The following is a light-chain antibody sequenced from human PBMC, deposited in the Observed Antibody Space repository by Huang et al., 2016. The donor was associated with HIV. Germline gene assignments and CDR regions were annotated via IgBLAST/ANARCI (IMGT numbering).Light chain of an antibody. CDR3: QQRSNWPAIT. V-gene: IGKV3-11*01. Sequence: EIVLTQSPATLSLSPGERATLSCTASQSVTTYLAWYQQKPGQAPRLLIYDASSSATGIPARFSASGSGTDFTLTISYLEPEDFAVYYCQQRSNWPAITFGQGTRLEIK. CDR1: QSVTTY. CDR2: DAS. J-gene: IGKJ5*01.